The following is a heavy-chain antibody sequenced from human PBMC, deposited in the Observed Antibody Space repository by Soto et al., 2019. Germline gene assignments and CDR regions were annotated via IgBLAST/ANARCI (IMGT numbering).Heavy chain of an antibody. D-gene: IGHD3-3*01. Sequence: QVQLQESGPGLVKPSQTLSLTCSVSGGSISSDNYYWSWIRQHPGKGLEWIGYIYYSGSTKYSPSRKSRIVMSADTTKAEFSLKLSSVTAAATAVYYCARASGYSDFGIDYWGQGTLVTVSS. CDR3: ARASGYSDFGIDY. CDR2: IYYSGST. J-gene: IGHJ4*02. V-gene: IGHV4-31*03. CDR1: GGSISSDNYY.